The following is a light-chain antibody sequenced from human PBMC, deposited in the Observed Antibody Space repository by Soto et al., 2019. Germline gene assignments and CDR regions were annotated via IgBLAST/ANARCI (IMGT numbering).Light chain of an antibody. CDR3: QQTSSFPRT. CDR1: QDISNW. Sequence: DIQMTQSPSSVSASLGDRVTITCRASQDISNWLVWYQQKAGEAPKLLIYAASTLQSEVPSRFSGSGSGTEFSLTISSLQPEDFATYHCQQTSSFPRTFGGGTKVEI. V-gene: IGKV1-12*01. CDR2: AAS. J-gene: IGKJ4*01.